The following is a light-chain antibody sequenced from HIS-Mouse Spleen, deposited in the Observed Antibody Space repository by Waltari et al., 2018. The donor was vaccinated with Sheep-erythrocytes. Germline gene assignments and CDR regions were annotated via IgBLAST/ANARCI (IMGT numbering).Light chain of an antibody. Sequence: QSVLTQPPSASGTPGQRVTISCSGSSSNIGSNTVNWYQQLPGTAPKLLSYSNNQRPSGVPDRFSASKSGPSASLAISGLQSEDEADYYCAAWDDSLNGVVFGGGTKLTVL. CDR2: SNN. J-gene: IGLJ2*01. V-gene: IGLV1-44*01. CDR1: SSNIGSNT. CDR3: AAWDDSLNGVV.